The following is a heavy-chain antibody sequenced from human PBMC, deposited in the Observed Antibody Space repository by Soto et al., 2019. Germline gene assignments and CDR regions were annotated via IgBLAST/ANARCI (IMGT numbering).Heavy chain of an antibody. V-gene: IGHV1-69*02. D-gene: IGHD3-10*01. Sequence: QVQLVQSGAELKKPGSSVKVSCTASGDTFSFYTMNWVRQAPGQGPEWMGRIIPMVRMANYGQKFQGSVTIIADKSTSTSYMELSSLRSEDTAVYYCAANYGSGSAPFDSWGQGTLVIVSS. J-gene: IGHJ4*02. CDR2: IIPMVRMA. CDR1: GDTFSFYT. CDR3: AANYGSGSAPFDS.